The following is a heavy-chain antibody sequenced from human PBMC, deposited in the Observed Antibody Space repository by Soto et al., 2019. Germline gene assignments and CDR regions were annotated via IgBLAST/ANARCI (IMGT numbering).Heavy chain of an antibody. Sequence: GSLRLSCAASGFTFTSYEMNWVRQAPGKGLEWVSYISSGGNTIYYADSVKGRFTISRDNAKNSLYLQMNSLRAEDTAVYYCVRWLGGRSDYWGQGTLVTVSS. D-gene: IGHD6-19*01. V-gene: IGHV3-48*03. CDR2: ISSGGNTI. J-gene: IGHJ4*02. CDR3: VRWLGGRSDY. CDR1: GFTFTSYE.